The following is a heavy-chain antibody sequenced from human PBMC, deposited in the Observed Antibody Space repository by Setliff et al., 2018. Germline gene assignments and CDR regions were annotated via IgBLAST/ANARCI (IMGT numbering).Heavy chain of an antibody. V-gene: IGHV3-7*03. CDR1: EFTFSNYW. J-gene: IGHJ4*02. Sequence: PGGSLRLSCAASEFTFSNYWMSWVRQALGKGLEWVANINQDGSEKYYVDSVKGRFTISRDNARNSLYLQMNSLRAEDTAVYYCARDPTRKFDSWGQGTLVTVSS. CDR2: INQDGSEK. CDR3: ARDPTRKFDS.